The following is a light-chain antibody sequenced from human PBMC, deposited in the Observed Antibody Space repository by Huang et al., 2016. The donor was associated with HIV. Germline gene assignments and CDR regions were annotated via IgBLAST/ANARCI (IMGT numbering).Light chain of an antibody. CDR2: GAS. CDR1: QSVGST. Sequence: IVMTQSPGTLSVSPGERATLSCRASQSVGSTLAWYQQKPGQSPRLLIYGASTRATGIPARFSGSGSGTEFTLTISSLQSEDFAVYYWQQYYKLYTFGQGTKLEIK. CDR3: QQYYKLYT. J-gene: IGKJ2*01. V-gene: IGKV3-15*01.